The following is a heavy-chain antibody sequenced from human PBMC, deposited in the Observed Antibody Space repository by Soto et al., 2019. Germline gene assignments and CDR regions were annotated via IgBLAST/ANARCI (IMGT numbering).Heavy chain of an antibody. CDR1: GGSISSSSYY. CDR2: INHSGST. CDR3: ARTNWGWYYGMDV. Sequence: SETLSLTCTVSGGSISSSSYYWGWIRQPPGKGLEWIGEINHSGSTNYNPSLKSRVTISVDTSKNQFSLKLSSVTAADTAVYYCARTNWGWYYGMDVWGQGTTVTVSS. V-gene: IGHV4-39*07. J-gene: IGHJ6*02. D-gene: IGHD7-27*01.